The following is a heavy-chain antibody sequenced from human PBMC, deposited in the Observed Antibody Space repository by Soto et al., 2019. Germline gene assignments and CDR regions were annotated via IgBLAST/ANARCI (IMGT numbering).Heavy chain of an antibody. D-gene: IGHD3-3*01. CDR3: ARWSYLDY. V-gene: IGHV3-23*01. Sequence: VGSLRLSCAASGFSFGSYALSWVRQAPGKGLEWVSTISGSDGKTFYADSVKGRFSISRDTSQSTLYLQMNSLRADDTAMYYCARWSYLDYWGQGTRVTVSS. CDR2: ISGSDGKT. J-gene: IGHJ4*02. CDR1: GFSFGSYA.